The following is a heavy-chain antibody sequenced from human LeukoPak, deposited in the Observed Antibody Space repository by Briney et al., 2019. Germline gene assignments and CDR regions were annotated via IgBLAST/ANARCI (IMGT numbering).Heavy chain of an antibody. Sequence: SQTLSLTCTVSGGSISSGGYYWSWIRQHPGKGLEWIGYTYYSGSTYYNPSLKSRVTISVDTSKNQFSLKLSSVTAADTAVYYCARGEIAAAGTWGQGTLVTVSS. CDR1: GGSISSGGYY. CDR2: TYYSGST. CDR3: ARGEIAAAGT. V-gene: IGHV4-31*03. D-gene: IGHD6-13*01. J-gene: IGHJ5*02.